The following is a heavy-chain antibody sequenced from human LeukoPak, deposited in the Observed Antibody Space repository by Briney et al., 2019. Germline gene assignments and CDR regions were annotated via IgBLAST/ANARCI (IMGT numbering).Heavy chain of an antibody. V-gene: IGHV4-59*01. D-gene: IGHD3-22*01. CDR1: GGSISSCF. CDR2: IYYSGST. Sequence: SETLSLTYTVSGGSISSCFWSWIRQPPGKGLEWIGYIYYSGSTNYNPSLKSRVTISVDTSKNQFSLKLSSVTAADTAVYYCARVSEISPSYYYDSSGYYYFDYWGQGTLVTVSS. CDR3: ARVSEISPSYYYDSSGYYYFDY. J-gene: IGHJ4*02.